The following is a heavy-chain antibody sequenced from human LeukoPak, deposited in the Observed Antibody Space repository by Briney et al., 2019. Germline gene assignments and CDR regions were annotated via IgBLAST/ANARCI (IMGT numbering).Heavy chain of an antibody. CDR2: AYHSGSP. Sequence: TAETLSLTCTVSGYSISSDYFWGWIRPPPGEGLEWIGTAYHSGSPSYNPSLKSRFTISVDTAKNQFYLQLSSVSAADTAVYYCARESGAYDSSGYSDYYFDYWRQGAVVTVSS. V-gene: IGHV4-38-2*02. CDR1: GYSISSDYF. J-gene: IGHJ4*02. D-gene: IGHD3-22*01. CDR3: ARESGAYDSSGYSDYYFDY.